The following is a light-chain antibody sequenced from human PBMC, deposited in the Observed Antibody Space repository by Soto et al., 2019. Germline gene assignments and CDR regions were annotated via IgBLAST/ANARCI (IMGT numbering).Light chain of an antibody. V-gene: IGKV1-5*03. Sequence: DIQMTQSPSTLSASEGDRVTITCRASQSIGNWLAWSQQKTGKAPKLLIYKASILQSGVPARFSGSGSGTEFTLTISSLQPDDFATYYCQQYDSYPYTFGQGTKLEIK. CDR1: QSIGNW. J-gene: IGKJ2*01. CDR2: KAS. CDR3: QQYDSYPYT.